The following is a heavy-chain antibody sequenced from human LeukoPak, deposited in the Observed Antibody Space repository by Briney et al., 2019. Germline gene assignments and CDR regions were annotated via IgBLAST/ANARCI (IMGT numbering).Heavy chain of an antibody. D-gene: IGHD2-2*02. J-gene: IGHJ4*02. V-gene: IGHV1-18*01. Sequence: APVKVSCKASGYTFTSYGISWVRQAPGQGLEWMGWISAYNGNTNYAQKLQGRVTMTTDTSTSTAYMELRSLRSDDTAVYYCARASCSSTSCYNRGRWGQGTLVTVSS. CDR1: GYTFTSYG. CDR3: ARASCSSTSCYNRGR. CDR2: ISAYNGNT.